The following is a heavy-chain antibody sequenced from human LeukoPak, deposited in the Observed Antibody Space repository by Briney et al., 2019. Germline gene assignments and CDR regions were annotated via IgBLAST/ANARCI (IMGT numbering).Heavy chain of an antibody. Sequence: PGGSLRLSCVASGFTFNDYGMHWVRQAPGKGLEWVSGISWNSGSIGYADSVKGRFTISRDNAKNSLYLQMNSLRAEDTALYYCAKGGVGSTSSNGWFDPWGQGTLVTVSS. V-gene: IGHV3-9*01. J-gene: IGHJ5*02. CDR2: ISWNSGSI. CDR3: AKGGVGSTSSNGWFDP. CDR1: GFTFNDYG. D-gene: IGHD2-2*01.